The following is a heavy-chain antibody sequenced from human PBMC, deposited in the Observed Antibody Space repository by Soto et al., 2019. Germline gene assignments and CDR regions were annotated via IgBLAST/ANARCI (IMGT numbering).Heavy chain of an antibody. Sequence: GESLKISCKGSGYNFDTYWINWVRQMLGKGLEWMGRIDPGDSKTKYSPSLEGHITISVDKSINTTYLQWRSLKASDTAIYYCARRIAAAGGYYYYAFDVWGQGTAVTVSS. CDR2: IDPGDSKT. D-gene: IGHD6-13*01. V-gene: IGHV5-10-1*01. J-gene: IGHJ6*02. CDR3: ARRIAAAGGYYYYAFDV. CDR1: GYNFDTYW.